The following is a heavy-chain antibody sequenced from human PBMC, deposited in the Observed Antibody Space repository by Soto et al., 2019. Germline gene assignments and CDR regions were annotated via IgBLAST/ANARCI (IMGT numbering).Heavy chain of an antibody. Sequence: ASVKVSCKASGGTFSSYTISWVRQAPGQGLEWMGRIIPYHGNTNYAQKLQGRVTMTTDTSTSTAYMELRSLRSDDTAVYYCARSYCSSTSCYVVYWGQGTLVTVSS. V-gene: IGHV1-18*01. CDR3: ARSYCSSTSCYVVY. D-gene: IGHD2-2*01. CDR1: GGTFSSYT. CDR2: IIPYHGNT. J-gene: IGHJ4*02.